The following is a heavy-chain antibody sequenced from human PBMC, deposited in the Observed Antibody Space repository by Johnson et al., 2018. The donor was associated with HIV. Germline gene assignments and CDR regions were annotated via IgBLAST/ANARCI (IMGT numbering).Heavy chain of an antibody. CDR3: ARDVAAARGAFDI. V-gene: IGHV3-66*01. J-gene: IGHJ3*02. CDR2: IYSGGST. CDR1: GFTFSNAW. D-gene: IGHD6-13*01. Sequence: VQLVESGGGVVRPGGSLRLSCAASGFTFSNAWMTWVRQAPGKGLEWVSVIYSGGSTYYADSVKGRFTISRDNSKNTLYLQMNSLRAEDTAVYYCARDVAAARGAFDIWGQGTMVTVSS.